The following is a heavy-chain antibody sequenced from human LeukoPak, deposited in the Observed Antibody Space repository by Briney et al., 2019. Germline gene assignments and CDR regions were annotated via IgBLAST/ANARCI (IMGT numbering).Heavy chain of an antibody. CDR3: ATVDIAVAGHFDY. CDR1: GYTLTELS. J-gene: IGHJ4*02. V-gene: IGHV1-24*01. D-gene: IGHD6-19*01. Sequence: GASVRVSCKVSGYTLTELSMHWVRQAPGKGLEWMGGFDPEDGETIYAQKFQGRVTMTEDTSTDTAYMELSSLRSEDTAVYYCATVDIAVAGHFDYWGQGTLVTVSS. CDR2: FDPEDGET.